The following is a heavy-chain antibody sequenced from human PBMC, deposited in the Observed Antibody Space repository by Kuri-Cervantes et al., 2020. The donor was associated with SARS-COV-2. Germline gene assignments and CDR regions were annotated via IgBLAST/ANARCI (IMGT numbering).Heavy chain of an antibody. V-gene: IGHV4-39*01. D-gene: IGHD4-17*01. CDR2: IYYSGST. CDR1: GGSISSGGYY. CDR3: ATGSYGEYFDY. Sequence: SETLSLTCTVSGGSISSGGYYWSWIRQHPGKGLGWIGSIYYSGSTYYNPSLKSRVTISVDTSKNQFSLKLSPVTAADTAVYYCATGSYGEYFDYWGQGTLVTVSS. J-gene: IGHJ4*02.